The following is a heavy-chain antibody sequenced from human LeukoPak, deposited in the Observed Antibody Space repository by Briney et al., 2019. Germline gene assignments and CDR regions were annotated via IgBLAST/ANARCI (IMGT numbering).Heavy chain of an antibody. V-gene: IGHV1-2*02. D-gene: IGHD3-10*01. J-gene: IGHJ4*02. CDR1: GGTFSSYA. CDR2: INPNSGGT. CDR3: ARVRDYMNPPMGLY. Sequence: ASVKVSCKASGGTFSSYAISWVRQAPGQGLEWMGWINPNSGGTNYAQKFQGRVTMTRDTSISTAYMELSRLRSDDTAVYYCARVRDYMNPPMGLYWGQGTLVTVSS.